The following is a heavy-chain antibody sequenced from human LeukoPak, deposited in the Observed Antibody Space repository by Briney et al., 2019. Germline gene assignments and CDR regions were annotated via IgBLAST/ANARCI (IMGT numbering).Heavy chain of an antibody. J-gene: IGHJ3*02. Sequence: GGSLRLTYAASGFTFSSYSMIWVRQAPGKGLEWVSYISSSSSTIYYADSVKGRFTISRDNAKNSLYLQMNSLRAEDTAVYYCARSPLGCLAVRYAFDIWGQGTMVTVSS. CDR3: ARSPLGCLAVRYAFDI. CDR2: ISSSSSTI. D-gene: IGHD7-27*01. CDR1: GFTFSSYS. V-gene: IGHV3-48*04.